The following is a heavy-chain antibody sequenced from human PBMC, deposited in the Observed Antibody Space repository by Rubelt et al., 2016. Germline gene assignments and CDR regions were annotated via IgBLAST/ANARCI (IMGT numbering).Heavy chain of an antibody. CDR2: IYNSVST. J-gene: IGHJ4*02. V-gene: IGHV4-59*12. D-gene: IGHD3-10*01. CDR1: GGSISSYY. CDR3: ARDAGGITMVRGVLDY. Sequence: QVQLQESGPGLVKPPETLSLTCTVSGGSISSYYWSWIRQPPGKGLEWIGYIYNSVSTEYNPSLKSRVTISVDKSKNQFSLKLSSVTAADTAVYYCARDAGGITMVRGVLDYWGQGTLVTVSS.